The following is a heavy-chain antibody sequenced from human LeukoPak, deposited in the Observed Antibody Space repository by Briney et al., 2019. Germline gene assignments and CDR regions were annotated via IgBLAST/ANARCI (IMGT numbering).Heavy chain of an antibody. CDR2: ISYDGSNK. Sequence: GGSLRLSCAASGFTFSSYAMHWVRQAPGKGLEWVAVISYDGSNKYYADSVKGRFTISRDNSKNTLYLQMNSLRAEDTAVYYCARDSDIVLMVSTGVDYWGQGTLVTVSS. J-gene: IGHJ4*02. CDR1: GFTFSSYA. CDR3: ARDSDIVLMVSTGVDY. V-gene: IGHV3-30-3*01. D-gene: IGHD2-8*01.